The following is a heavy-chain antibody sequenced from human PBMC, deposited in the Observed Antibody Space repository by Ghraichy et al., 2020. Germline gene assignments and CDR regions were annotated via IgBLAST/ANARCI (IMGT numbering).Heavy chain of an antibody. J-gene: IGHJ4*02. CDR1: GYTFTGYY. D-gene: IGHD6-13*01. CDR2: INPNSGGT. V-gene: IGHV1-2*04. CDR3: AMSAAAGRGFDY. Sequence: ASVKVSCKASGYTFTGYYMHWVRQAPGQGLEWMGWINPNSGGTNYAQKFQGWVTMTRDTSISTAYMELSRLRSDDTAVYYCAMSAAAGRGFDYWGQGTLVTVPS.